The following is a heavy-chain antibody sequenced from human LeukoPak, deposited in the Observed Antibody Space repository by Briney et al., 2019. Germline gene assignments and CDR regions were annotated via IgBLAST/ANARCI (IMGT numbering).Heavy chain of an antibody. J-gene: IGHJ5*02. V-gene: IGHV4-30-2*01. CDR1: GGSISRGGYY. Sequence: SETLSLTCTVSGGSISRGGYYWSWIRQPPGKGLEWIGYIYHSGSTYYNPSLKSRVTISVDRSKNQFSLKLSSVTAADTAVYYCARETDWFDPWGQGTLVTVSS. CDR2: IYHSGST. CDR3: ARETDWFDP.